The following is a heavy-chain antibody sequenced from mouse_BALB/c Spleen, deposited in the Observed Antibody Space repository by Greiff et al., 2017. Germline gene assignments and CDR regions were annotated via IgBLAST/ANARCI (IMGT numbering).Heavy chain of an antibody. CDR3: ARDSSGYLYYAMDY. J-gene: IGHJ4*01. CDR2: IDPANGNT. CDR1: GFNIKDTY. D-gene: IGHD3-2*01. V-gene: IGHV14-3*02. Sequence: DVQLQESGAELVKPGASVKLSCTASGFNIKDTYMHWVKQRPEQGLEWIGRIDPANGNTKYDPKFQGKATITADTSSNTAYLQLSSLTSEDTAFYYCARDSSGYLYYAMDYWGQGTSVTVSS.